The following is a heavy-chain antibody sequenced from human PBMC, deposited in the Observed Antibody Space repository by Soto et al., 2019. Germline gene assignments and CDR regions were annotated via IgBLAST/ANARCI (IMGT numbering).Heavy chain of an antibody. CDR2: IYSGGST. V-gene: IGHV3-53*04. CDR3: ARPAGGPDWYFDL. Sequence: EVQLVESGGGLVQPGGSLRLYCAASGFTVSSNYMSWVRQAPGKGLEWVSVIYSGGSTYYADSVKGRFTISRHNSKNTLYLQMNSLRAEDTAVYYCARPAGGPDWYFDLWGRGTLVTVSS. CDR1: GFTVSSNY. J-gene: IGHJ2*01. D-gene: IGHD3-16*01.